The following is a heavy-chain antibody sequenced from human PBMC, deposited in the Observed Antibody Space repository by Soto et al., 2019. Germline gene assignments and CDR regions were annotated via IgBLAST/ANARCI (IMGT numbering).Heavy chain of an antibody. CDR3: ARSTGARYYGMDV. Sequence: PSETLSLTCAVCGGSFSGYYWSWIRQPPGKGLEWIGEINHSGSTNYNPSLKSRVTISVYTSKNQFSLKLSSVTAADTAVYYCARSTGARYYGMDVWGQGTTVTVSS. CDR2: INHSGST. V-gene: IGHV4-34*01. CDR1: GGSFSGYY. J-gene: IGHJ6*02. D-gene: IGHD7-27*01.